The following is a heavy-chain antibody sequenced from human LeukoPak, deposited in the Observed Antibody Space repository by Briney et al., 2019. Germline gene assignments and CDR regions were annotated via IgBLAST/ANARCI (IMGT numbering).Heavy chain of an antibody. CDR3: ARRSPGEAFDI. J-gene: IGHJ3*02. CDR2: IYYSGGT. V-gene: IGHV4-59*11. Sequence: PSETLSLTCTVSGGSIRSHYWNWIRQPPGKGLEWIGYIYYSGGTDYNPSLKSRVTISVDTSKNQFSLKLSSVTAADTAVYYCARRSPGEAFDIWGQGTMVTVSS. CDR1: GGSIRSHY. D-gene: IGHD7-27*01.